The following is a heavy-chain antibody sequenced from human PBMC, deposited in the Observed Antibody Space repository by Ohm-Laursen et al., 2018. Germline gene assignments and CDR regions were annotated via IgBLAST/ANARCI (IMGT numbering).Heavy chain of an antibody. CDR3: ASTGGDPEDY. Sequence: SLRLSCSASGFTFSSYGMHWVRQAPGKGLAWVAVIWYDGSNKYYADSVKGRFTISRDNSKNTLYLQMNSLRAEDTAVYYCASTGGDPEDYWGQGTLVTVSS. CDR1: GFTFSSYG. D-gene: IGHD1-14*01. CDR2: IWYDGSNK. V-gene: IGHV3-33*01. J-gene: IGHJ4*02.